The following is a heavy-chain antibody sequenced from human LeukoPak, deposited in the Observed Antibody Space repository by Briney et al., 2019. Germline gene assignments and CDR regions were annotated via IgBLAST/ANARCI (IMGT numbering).Heavy chain of an antibody. J-gene: IGHJ5*02. CDR1: GGSVSSGSYY. CDR3: SRAQTYYDILAGYYNNWFDP. D-gene: IGHD3-9*01. V-gene: IGHV4-61*01. CDR2: IYYSGST. Sequence: SETLSLTCTVSGGSVSSGSYYWSWIRQPPGKGLEWIGYIYYSGSTNYNPSLKSRVTISVDTSKNQFSLKLSSVTAADTAVYYCSRAQTYYDILAGYYNNWFDPWGQGTLVTVSS.